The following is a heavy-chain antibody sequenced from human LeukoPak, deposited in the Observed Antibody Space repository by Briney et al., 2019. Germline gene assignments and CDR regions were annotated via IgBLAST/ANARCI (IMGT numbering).Heavy chain of an antibody. CDR1: GFTFSTYF. CDR2: INQDGTEK. V-gene: IGHV3-7*01. D-gene: IGHD6-19*01. Sequence: GGSLRLSCAASGFTFSTYFLTWVRQAPGKGLEWVANINQDGTEKQYVDSVKGRFTISRDNAKNSLYLQMNSLRAEDTAVYYCARDRAVAGLLDYWGQGTLVTVSS. CDR3: ARDRAVAGLLDY. J-gene: IGHJ4*02.